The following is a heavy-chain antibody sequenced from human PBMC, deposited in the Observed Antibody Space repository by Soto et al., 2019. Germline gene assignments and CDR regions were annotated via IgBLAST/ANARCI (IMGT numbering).Heavy chain of an antibody. D-gene: IGHD6-6*01. CDR3: ARTRIVGRLSDVFQV. Sequence: GESLKISCKGSGYSFTNYWIGWVRQMPGKGLEWMGIIYPGDSNTIYSPSFEGQVTISADKSIDTAYLQWSSLKASDIAMYYCARTRIVGRLSDVFQVWGQGTMVTVSS. CDR1: GYSFTNYW. V-gene: IGHV5-51*01. CDR2: IYPGDSNT. J-gene: IGHJ3*01.